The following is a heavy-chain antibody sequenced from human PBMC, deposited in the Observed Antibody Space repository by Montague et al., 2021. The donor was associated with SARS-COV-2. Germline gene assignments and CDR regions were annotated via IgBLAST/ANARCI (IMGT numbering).Heavy chain of an antibody. J-gene: IGHJ6*02. CDR3: ARAPPLYIAPSGAMDV. V-gene: IGHV4-34*01. CDR1: GGSFSNYY. CDR2: INHSGST. Sequence: SETLSLTCAVYGGSFSNYYWSWIRQPPGKGLEWIGEINHSGSTNYNSSLTSRVTVSVDTSENQFSLNLSSVTAADTAVYYCARAPPLYIAPSGAMDVWGQGTTVTVSS. D-gene: IGHD1-14*01.